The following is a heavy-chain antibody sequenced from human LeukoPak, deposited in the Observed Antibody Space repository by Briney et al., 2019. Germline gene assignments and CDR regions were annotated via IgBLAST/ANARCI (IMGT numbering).Heavy chain of an antibody. CDR1: GGSISSYY. D-gene: IGHD6-13*01. V-gene: IGHV4-59*01. CDR3: ARQPAYSSTWYVFDN. CDR2: INYSGST. J-gene: IGHJ4*02. Sequence: SETLSLTCTVSGGSISSYYWSWIRQPPGKGLEWIGYINYSGSTNYNPSLKSRVTISVDTSKNQFSLKLSSVTAADTAVYYCARQPAYSSTWYVFDNWGQGTLVTVSS.